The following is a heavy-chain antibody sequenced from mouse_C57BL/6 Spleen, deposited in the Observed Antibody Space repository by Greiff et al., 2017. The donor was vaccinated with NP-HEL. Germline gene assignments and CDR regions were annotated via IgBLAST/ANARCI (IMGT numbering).Heavy chain of an antibody. CDR1: GYAFSSYW. CDR2: IYSGDGDT. Sequence: VQLQQSGAELVKPGASVKISCKASGYAFSSYWMNWVKQRPGKGLEWIGQIYSGDGDTNYNGKFKGKATLTADKSSSTAYMQLSSLTSEDSAVYFCARERGNYWYFDVWGTGTTVTVSS. J-gene: IGHJ1*03. CDR3: ARERGNYWYFDV. D-gene: IGHD2-1*01. V-gene: IGHV1-80*01.